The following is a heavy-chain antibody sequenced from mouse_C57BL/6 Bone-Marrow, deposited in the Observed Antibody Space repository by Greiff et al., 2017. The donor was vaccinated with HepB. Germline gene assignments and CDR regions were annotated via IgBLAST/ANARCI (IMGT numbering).Heavy chain of an antibody. CDR1: GYTFTDYY. CDR3: AREGDLLVSDC. D-gene: IGHD2-1*01. J-gene: IGHJ2*01. V-gene: IGHV1-26*01. CDR2: INPNNGGT. Sequence: EVQLQQSGPELVKPGASVKISCKASGYTFTDYYMNWVKQSHGKSLEWIGDINPNNGGTSYNQKFKGKATLTVDKSSSTAYMELRSLTSEDSAVYYCAREGDLLVSDCGGRGTTLTVSA.